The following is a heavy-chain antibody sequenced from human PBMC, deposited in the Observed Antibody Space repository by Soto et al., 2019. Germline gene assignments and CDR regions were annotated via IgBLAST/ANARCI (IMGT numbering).Heavy chain of an antibody. CDR2: VKSKSNGGTT. CDR3: PADLPDWGADAFDY. J-gene: IGHJ4*02. V-gene: IGHV3-15*07. D-gene: IGHD3-16*01. CDR1: GFTFPNAW. Sequence: EVQLVESGGGLVEPGGSLRLSCAASGFTFPNAWLNWVRQAPGKGLEWVGRVKSKSNGGTTDYAARVKGRFTVSRDDSERTVYLQMNSLMTEDTAVYYCPADLPDWGADAFDYWGQGSLVTVPS.